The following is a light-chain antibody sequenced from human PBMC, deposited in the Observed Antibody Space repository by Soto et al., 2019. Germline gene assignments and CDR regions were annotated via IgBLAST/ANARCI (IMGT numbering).Light chain of an antibody. CDR2: KAS. Sequence: DIQMTQSPSTLSASVGDRVTITCRASQSISTWLAWYQQKPGKAPKLLIYKASSLESGVPSRFSGSGSGTEFTLTISSLQPADFATYYCQQYNSYSRGITFGGGTKVEIK. J-gene: IGKJ4*01. CDR3: QQYNSYSRGIT. V-gene: IGKV1-5*03. CDR1: QSISTW.